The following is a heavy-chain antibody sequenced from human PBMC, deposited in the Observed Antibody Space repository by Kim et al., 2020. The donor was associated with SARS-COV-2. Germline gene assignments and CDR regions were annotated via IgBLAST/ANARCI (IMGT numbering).Heavy chain of an antibody. Sequence: SETLSLTCTVSGGSISSYYWSWIRQPPGKGLEWIGYIYYSGSTNYNPSLKSRVTISVDTSKNQFSLKLSSVTAADTAVYYCAREKHYYDSREFDYWGQGTLVTVSS. J-gene: IGHJ4*02. D-gene: IGHD3-22*01. CDR3: AREKHYYDSREFDY. V-gene: IGHV4-59*01. CDR1: GGSISSYY. CDR2: IYYSGST.